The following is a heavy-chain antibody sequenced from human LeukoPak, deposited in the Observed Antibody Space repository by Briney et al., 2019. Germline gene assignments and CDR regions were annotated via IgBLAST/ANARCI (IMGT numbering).Heavy chain of an antibody. V-gene: IGHV3-23*01. Sequence: GGSLRLSCAASGFTFSSHVMSWVRQAPGKGLEWVSTITGSGGSTYYADSVKGRFTISRDNSKNTLYLQMNSLKAEDTAVYYCAKDFATRFCADSWGQGTLVTVSS. CDR3: AKDFATRFCADS. CDR2: ITGSGGST. D-gene: IGHD3-3*01. J-gene: IGHJ4*02. CDR1: GFTFSSHV.